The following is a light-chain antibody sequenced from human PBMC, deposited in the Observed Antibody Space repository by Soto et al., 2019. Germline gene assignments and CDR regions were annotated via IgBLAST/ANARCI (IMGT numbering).Light chain of an antibody. CDR3: GTWDSSLSAYV. J-gene: IGLJ1*01. V-gene: IGLV1-51*01. CDR1: ISNIGNNY. CDR2: DNY. Sequence: TQPPSLSGAPGQKGTISCSGSISNIGNNYVSWYQQLPGAAPKLLIYDNYKRPSGIPDRFSGSKSGTSATLGITGLQTGDEADYYCGTWDSSLSAYVFRTGTKVNVL.